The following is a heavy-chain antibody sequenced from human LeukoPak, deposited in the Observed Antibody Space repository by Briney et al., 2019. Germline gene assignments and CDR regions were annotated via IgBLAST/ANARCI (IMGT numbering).Heavy chain of an antibody. V-gene: IGHV3-30*18. CDR1: GFTFSSYG. CDR3: AKDKSGGYSYGGFDY. D-gene: IGHD5-18*01. J-gene: IGHJ4*02. CDR2: IPYDGSNK. Sequence: GGSLRLSRAASGFTFSSYGMHWVRQAPGKGLEWVAVIPYDGSNKYYADSVKGRFTISRDNSKNTLYLQMNSLRAEDTAVYYCAKDKSGGYSYGGFDYWGQGTLATVSS.